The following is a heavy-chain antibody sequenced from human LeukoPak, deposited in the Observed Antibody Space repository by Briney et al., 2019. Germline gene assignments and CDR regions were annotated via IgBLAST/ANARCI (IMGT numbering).Heavy chain of an antibody. V-gene: IGHV3-21*01. CDR2: ISSSSTYI. D-gene: IGHD5-18*01. CDR3: ARLPSYGSGRDY. Sequence: PGGSLRLSCAASGFTFSSYSMNWVRQAPGKGLEWVSSISSSSTYIYYADSVKGRFTISRDNAKNSLYLQMNSLRAEDTAVYYCARLPSYGSGRDYWGQGTMVTVSS. J-gene: IGHJ4*02. CDR1: GFTFSSYS.